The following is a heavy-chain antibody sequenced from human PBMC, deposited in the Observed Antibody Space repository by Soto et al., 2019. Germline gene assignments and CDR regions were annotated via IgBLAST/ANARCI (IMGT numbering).Heavy chain of an antibody. D-gene: IGHD6-19*01. Sequence: EVQLLESGGGMVEPRGSLKLSCAASGFSFGTYVMNWVRQAPGKGLEWVSGISGSGGRVYSADSVKGRFTISRDNSRNTLYLQMNSLRAEDTAVYYCARGRYSGGGPYYFDYWGQGTLVTVSS. V-gene: IGHV3-23*01. CDR1: GFSFGTYV. CDR2: ISGSGGRV. CDR3: ARGRYSGGGPYYFDY. J-gene: IGHJ4*02.